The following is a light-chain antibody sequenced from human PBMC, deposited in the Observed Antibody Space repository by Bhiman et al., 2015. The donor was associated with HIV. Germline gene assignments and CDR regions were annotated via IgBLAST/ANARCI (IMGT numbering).Light chain of an antibody. CDR2: KDT. CDR1: SLTKRY. Sequence: SYELTQPPSVSVSPGQTATITCSGDSLTKRYAYWYQQRPGQAPVLVSYKDTERPSGIPERFSGSKSGSSASLAISGLRSEDEGDYYCAAWDDSLSGYVFGGGTKVTVL. J-gene: IGLJ1*01. V-gene: IGLV3-25*02. CDR3: AAWDDSLSGYV.